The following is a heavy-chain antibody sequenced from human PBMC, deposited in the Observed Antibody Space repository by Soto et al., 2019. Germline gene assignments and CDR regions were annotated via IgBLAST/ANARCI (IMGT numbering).Heavy chain of an antibody. D-gene: IGHD2-15*01. CDR1: GFTFSDSW. Sequence: EVQLVESGGGLVQPGGSLRLSCTASGFTFSDSWMTWVRQAPGKGLEWVARIKPDESEKKYADSVKGRFTISRDNSKNTLYLQMQSLRAEDTAIYFCAIGRRKTSGSNTWFDPWGRGTQVTVSS. CDR3: AIGRRKTSGSNTWFDP. J-gene: IGHJ5*02. CDR2: IKPDESEK. V-gene: IGHV3-7*03.